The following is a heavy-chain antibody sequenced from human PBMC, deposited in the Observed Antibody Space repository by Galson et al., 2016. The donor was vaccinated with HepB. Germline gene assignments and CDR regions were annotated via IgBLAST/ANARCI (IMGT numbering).Heavy chain of an antibody. J-gene: IGHJ5*02. V-gene: IGHV6-1*01. Sequence: CAISGDSVSSNSAAWNWIRQSPSRGLEWLGRTYYRSKWYNDYAVSVKSRISINPEPSKNQFSLQLNSVTPKDTAVYYCASHPWLPGGAWGQGTPVTVSS. D-gene: IGHD5-12*01. CDR1: GDSVSSNSAA. CDR2: TYYRSKWYN. CDR3: ASHPWLPGGA.